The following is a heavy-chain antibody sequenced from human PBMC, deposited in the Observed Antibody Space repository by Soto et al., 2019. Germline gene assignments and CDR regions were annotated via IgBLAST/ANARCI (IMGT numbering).Heavy chain of an antibody. V-gene: IGHV3-48*02. D-gene: IGHD3-3*01. CDR1: GFTFSSYS. Sequence: GGSLRLSCAASGFTFSSYSMNWVRQAPGKGLEWVSYISSSSSTIYYADSVKGRFTISRDNAKNSLYLQMNSLRDEDTAVYYCARDLNFWSPRSFTYYYGMDVWGQGTTVTVSS. J-gene: IGHJ6*02. CDR2: ISSSSSTI. CDR3: ARDLNFWSPRSFTYYYGMDV.